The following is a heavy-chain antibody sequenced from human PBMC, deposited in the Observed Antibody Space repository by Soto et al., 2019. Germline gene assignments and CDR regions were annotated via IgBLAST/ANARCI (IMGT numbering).Heavy chain of an antibody. Sequence: ASVKVSCKASGYTFSNYGINWVRQAPGQGLEWMGWINPYNGNTNYAQNLQGRVTMTTDTSTSTAYMELRSLRSDDTAVFYCARGWLQLRYYFDFWGQGTLVTVSS. V-gene: IGHV1-18*01. J-gene: IGHJ4*02. D-gene: IGHD5-12*01. CDR2: INPYNGNT. CDR3: ARGWLQLRYYFDF. CDR1: GYTFSNYG.